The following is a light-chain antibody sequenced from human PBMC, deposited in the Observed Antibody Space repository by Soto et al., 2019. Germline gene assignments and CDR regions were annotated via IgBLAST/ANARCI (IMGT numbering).Light chain of an antibody. J-gene: IGKJ4*01. CDR1: QTIAYNF. V-gene: IGKV3D-20*01. CDR3: QHYGDSSST. CDR2: DAS. Sequence: IVLTQSPGTLSLSPGEVATLSCGASQTIAYNFLAWYQQKPGLAPRLLVYDASKRATGIPDRFSGSGSGTYFTLTITTLEPYDFAVYYCQHYGDSSSTFGGGTRVEI.